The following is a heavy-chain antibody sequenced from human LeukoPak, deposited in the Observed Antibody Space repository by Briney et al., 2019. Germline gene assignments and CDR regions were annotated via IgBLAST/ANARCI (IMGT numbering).Heavy chain of an antibody. Sequence: PGGSLRLSCAASGFTFSSYSMNWVRQAPGKGLEWVSSISSSSSYIYYADSVKGRFTISRDNAKNSLYLQMNSLRAEDTAVYYCARGELWSSSSPDPFDYWGQGTLVTVSS. D-gene: IGHD6-6*01. CDR2: ISSSSSYI. CDR3: ARGELWSSSSPDPFDY. CDR1: GFTFSSYS. J-gene: IGHJ4*02. V-gene: IGHV3-21*01.